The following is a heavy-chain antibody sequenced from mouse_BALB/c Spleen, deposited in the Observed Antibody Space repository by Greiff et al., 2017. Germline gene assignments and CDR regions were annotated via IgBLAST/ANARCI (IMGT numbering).Heavy chain of an antibody. V-gene: IGHV2-9*02. CDR3: ARVDYGRFAY. Sequence: QVHVKQSGPGLVAPSQSLSITCTVSGFSLTSYGVHWVRQPPGKGLEWLGVIWAGGSTNYNSALMSRLSISKDNSKSQVFLKMNSLQTDDTAMYYCARVDYGRFAYWGQGTLVTVSA. D-gene: IGHD2-4*01. CDR1: GFSLTSYG. J-gene: IGHJ3*01. CDR2: IWAGGST.